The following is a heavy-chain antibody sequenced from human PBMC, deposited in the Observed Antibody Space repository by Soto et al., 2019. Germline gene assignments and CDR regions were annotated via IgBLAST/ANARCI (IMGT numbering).Heavy chain of an antibody. V-gene: IGHV3-30*18. CDR1: GFTFSSYA. J-gene: IGHJ3*02. CDR2: ISYDGSNK. Sequence: QVQLVESGGGVVQPGRSLRLSCAASGFTFSSYAMHWVRQAPGKGLEWVAVISYDGSNKYYADSVKGRFTISRDNSKNTLYLQMNSLRAEDTAVYYCAKLISSDAFDIWGQGTMVTVSS. D-gene: IGHD6-6*01. CDR3: AKLISSDAFDI.